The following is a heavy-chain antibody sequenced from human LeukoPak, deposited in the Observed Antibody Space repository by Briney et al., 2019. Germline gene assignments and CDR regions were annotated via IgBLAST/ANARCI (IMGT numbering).Heavy chain of an antibody. CDR3: ARFSVATNPRSDY. V-gene: IGHV5-51*01. CDR2: ISPGDSDA. D-gene: IGHD5-24*01. J-gene: IGHJ4*02. CDR1: GYSFTSHW. Sequence: GESLKISCKGSGYSFTSHWIGWVRQMSGKGLEWMGIISPGDSDARYSPSFQGQVTISADKSTSTAYLQWSSPKASDTAMYYCARFSVATNPRSDYWGQGTLVTVSS.